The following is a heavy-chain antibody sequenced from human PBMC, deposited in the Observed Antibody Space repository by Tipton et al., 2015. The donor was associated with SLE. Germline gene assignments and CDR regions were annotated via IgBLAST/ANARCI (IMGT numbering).Heavy chain of an antibody. CDR3: AGTSGRSVKLWYFGL. CDR1: GGSISSYY. CDR2: IYHLGST. V-gene: IGHV4-59*12. J-gene: IGHJ2*01. Sequence: TLFLTCSVSGGSISSYYWSWIRQTPGKRLEWIGYIYHLGSTEYNPSLESRVTILVDTSKNQFSLKLSSVTDVDTAVYYCAGTSGRSVKLWYFGLWGRGTLVTVSS.